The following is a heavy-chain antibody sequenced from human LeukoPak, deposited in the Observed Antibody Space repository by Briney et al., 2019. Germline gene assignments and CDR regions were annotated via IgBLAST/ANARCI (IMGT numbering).Heavy chain of an antibody. J-gene: IGHJ3*02. V-gene: IGHV1-18*01. CDR2: ISAYNGNT. CDR3: ARARMIVASPNGAFDI. CDR1: GYTFTSYG. Sequence: ASVKVSCKASGYTFTSYGISWVRQAPGQGLEWMGWISAYNGNTNYAQKLQGRVTMTTDTSTSTAYMELRSLRSDDTAVYYCARARMIVASPNGAFDIWGQGTMVTVSS. D-gene: IGHD3-22*01.